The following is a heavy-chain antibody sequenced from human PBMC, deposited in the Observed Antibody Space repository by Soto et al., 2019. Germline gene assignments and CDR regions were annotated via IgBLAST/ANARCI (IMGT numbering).Heavy chain of an antibody. Sequence: GASVKVSCKAPGYTFTGYYMHWVRQAPGQGLEWMGWINPNSGGTNYAQKFQGRVTMTRDTSISTAYMELSRLRSDDTAVYYCARDEKSITGTYPWNWFDPWGQRTLVTVSS. V-gene: IGHV1-2*02. D-gene: IGHD1-20*01. CDR3: ARDEKSITGTYPWNWFDP. J-gene: IGHJ5*02. CDR1: GYTFTGYY. CDR2: INPNSGGT.